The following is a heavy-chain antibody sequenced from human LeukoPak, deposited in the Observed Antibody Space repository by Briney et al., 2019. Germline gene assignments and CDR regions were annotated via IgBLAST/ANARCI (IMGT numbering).Heavy chain of an antibody. CDR3: AREIIWGTYRRLYYFDT. D-gene: IGHD3-16*02. CDR2: INHSGNT. V-gene: IGHV4-38-2*02. J-gene: IGHJ4*02. Sequence: SETLSLTCTVSGYSISSGYYWGWIRQSPEKGLEWVGEINHSGNTRYNPSLRSRITMSVDTSRNHFSLKLSSVTAADTAVYFCAREIIWGTYRRLYYFDTWGQGTLVTVSS. CDR1: GYSISSGYY.